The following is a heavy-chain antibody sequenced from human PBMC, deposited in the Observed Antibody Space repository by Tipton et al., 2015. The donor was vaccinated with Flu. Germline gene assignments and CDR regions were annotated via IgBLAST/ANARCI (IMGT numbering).Heavy chain of an antibody. V-gene: IGHV4-39*07. Sequence: TLSLTCTVSGGSIDRSHYYWGWIRQPPGKGLEWIGSIYHSGSTFYHPSLKSRVTISVDTSKNQFSLKLSSVTAADTAEYYCARDGGVGGGWSYSGGDYYYGVDVWGQGTTVIVSS. CDR1: GGSIDRSHYY. CDR2: IYHSGST. CDR3: ARDGGVGGGWSYSGGDYYYGVDV. J-gene: IGHJ6*02. D-gene: IGHD6-19*01.